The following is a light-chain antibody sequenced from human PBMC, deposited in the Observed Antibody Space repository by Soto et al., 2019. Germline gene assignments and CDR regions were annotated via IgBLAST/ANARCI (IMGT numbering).Light chain of an antibody. V-gene: IGKV3-20*01. CDR3: KQYGSSRGT. CDR1: QSVSSSY. CDR2: GAS. Sequence: ETVLTQSPGTLPLSLVERATLSGWVSQSVSSSYLAWYQQTPGQAPRLLIYGASSRATGIPDRFSGSGSGTDFTLKISRLEPEDFAVYYCKQYGSSRGTFGQGTKVDIK. J-gene: IGKJ1*01.